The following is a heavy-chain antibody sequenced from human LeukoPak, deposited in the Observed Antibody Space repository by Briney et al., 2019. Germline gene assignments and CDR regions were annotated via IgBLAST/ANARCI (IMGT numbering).Heavy chain of an antibody. D-gene: IGHD1-26*01. CDR2: IYSGGST. Sequence: PGGSLRLSCAASGFTFSNYAMSWVRQAPGKGLEWVSVIYSGGSTYYADSVKGRFTISRDNSKNTLYLQMNSLRAEDTAVYYCARASGSRDAFDIWGQGTMVTVSS. CDR1: GFTFSNYA. CDR3: ARASGSRDAFDI. J-gene: IGHJ3*02. V-gene: IGHV3-66*01.